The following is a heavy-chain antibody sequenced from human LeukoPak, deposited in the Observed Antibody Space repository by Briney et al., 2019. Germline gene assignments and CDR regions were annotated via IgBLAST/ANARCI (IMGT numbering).Heavy chain of an antibody. Sequence: LTGGSLRLSCAASGFTVSSNYMSWVRQAPGKGLEWVSVIYSGGSTYYADSVKGRFTISRDNSKNTLYLQMNSLRAEDTAVYYCARGFQESKGVYYYGSGSSDFDYWGQGTLVTVSS. D-gene: IGHD3-10*01. CDR1: GFTVSSNY. CDR3: ARGFQESKGVYYYGSGSSDFDY. V-gene: IGHV3-53*01. J-gene: IGHJ4*02. CDR2: IYSGGST.